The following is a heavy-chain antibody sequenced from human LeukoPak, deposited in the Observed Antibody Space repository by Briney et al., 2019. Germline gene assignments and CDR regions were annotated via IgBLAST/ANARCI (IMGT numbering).Heavy chain of an antibody. Sequence: GRSLRLSCAASGFTFSSYGMHWVRQAPGKGLEWVAFISYDGSDKYYADSVKGRFTISRDNSKNTLYLQMNSLRAEDTALYYCAKDSGGTYIWYFDLWGRGTLVTVSS. J-gene: IGHJ2*01. D-gene: IGHD1-26*01. CDR1: GFTFSSYG. CDR2: ISYDGSDK. CDR3: AKDSGGTYIWYFDL. V-gene: IGHV3-30*18.